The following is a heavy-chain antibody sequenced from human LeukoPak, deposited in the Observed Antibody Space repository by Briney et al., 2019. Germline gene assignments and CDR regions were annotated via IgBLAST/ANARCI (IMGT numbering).Heavy chain of an antibody. CDR2: VYSSGNT. CDR1: VDSLSIYY. CDR3: VRDRELTY. J-gene: IGHJ4*02. V-gene: IGHV4-4*08. Sequence: SETLSLTCTGSVDSLSIYYGSWSRQPPGKGLEWIGYVYSSGNTNYSPSLKGRAIISADTSKNQFSLKLTSVTAADTAVYYCVRDRELTYWGQGILVTVSS. D-gene: IGHD3-10*01.